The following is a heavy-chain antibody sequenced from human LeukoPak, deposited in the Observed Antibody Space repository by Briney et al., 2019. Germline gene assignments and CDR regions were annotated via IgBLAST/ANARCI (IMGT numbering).Heavy chain of an antibody. V-gene: IGHV5-51*01. Sequence: GESLKISCKGSGYSFTSYWIGWVRQMAGKGLEGMGIIYSGDSDTRYSPSFQGQVTISADKSISTAYLQWSSLKASDTAMYYCATHTAMVTVLGYPDAFDIWGQGTMVTVSS. CDR2: IYSGDSDT. J-gene: IGHJ3*02. D-gene: IGHD5-18*01. CDR3: ATHTAMVTVLGYPDAFDI. CDR1: GYSFTSYW.